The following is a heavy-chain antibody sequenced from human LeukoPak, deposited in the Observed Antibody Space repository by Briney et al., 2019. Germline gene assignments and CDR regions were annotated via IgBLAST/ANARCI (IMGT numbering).Heavy chain of an antibody. D-gene: IGHD5-12*01. CDR3: ARVGYSGYDFRGTFDY. V-gene: IGHV3-7*03. J-gene: IGHJ4*02. Sequence: GGSLRLSCAASGFTFSSYWMSWVRQAPGKGLEWVANIKQDGSEKYYVDSVKGRFTISRDNAKNSLYLQMNSLRAEDTAVYYCARVGYSGYDFRGTFDYWGQGTLVTVSS. CDR2: IKQDGSEK. CDR1: GFTFSSYW.